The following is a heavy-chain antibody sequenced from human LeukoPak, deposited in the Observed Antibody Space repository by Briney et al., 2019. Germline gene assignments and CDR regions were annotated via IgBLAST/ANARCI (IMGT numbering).Heavy chain of an antibody. CDR3: ARSFGDY. CDR1: GGSFSGYY. V-gene: IGHV4-59*10. CDR2: IYTSGST. Sequence: SETLSLTCAVYGGSFSGYYWSWIRQPPGKGLEWIGRIYTSGSTTYNPSLKSRVTISGDTSENQFSLKLSSVTAADTAVYYCARSFGDYWGQGTLVTVSS. D-gene: IGHD3-10*01. J-gene: IGHJ4*02.